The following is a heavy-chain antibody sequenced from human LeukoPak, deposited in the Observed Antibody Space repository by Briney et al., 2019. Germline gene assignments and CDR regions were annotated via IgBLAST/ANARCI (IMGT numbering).Heavy chain of an antibody. Sequence: SETLSLTCTVSGGSISSGGYYWSWIRQHPGKGLEWIGYIHYSGSTYYSPSLKSRVTISVDTSKNQFSLKLSTVTAADTAVYYCAGSRIGYSDSSGFFDSWGQGTLVTVSS. J-gene: IGHJ4*02. CDR2: IHYSGST. CDR1: GGSISSGGYY. CDR3: AGSRIGYSDSSGFFDS. V-gene: IGHV4-31*03. D-gene: IGHD3-22*01.